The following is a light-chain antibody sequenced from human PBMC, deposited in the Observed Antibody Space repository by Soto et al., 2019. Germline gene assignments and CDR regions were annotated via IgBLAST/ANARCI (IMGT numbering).Light chain of an antibody. CDR2: DAS. V-gene: IGKV1-5*01. CDR3: QQANSFLGVT. Sequence: IQMTQSPSTLSASVGDRVTITCRASQNIDAWLAWYQQKPGKAPKVLIYDASSLESGVPSRFSGSGSGTDFTLTISSLQPEDFATYYCQQANSFLGVTFGGGTKVDIK. CDR1: QNIDAW. J-gene: IGKJ4*01.